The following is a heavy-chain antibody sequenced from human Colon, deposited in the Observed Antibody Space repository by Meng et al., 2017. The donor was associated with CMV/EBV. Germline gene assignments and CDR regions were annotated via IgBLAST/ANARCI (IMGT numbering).Heavy chain of an antibody. CDR1: GGSIRNYY. CDR2: IYSNGGT. J-gene: IGHJ4*02. Sequence: SETLSLTCTVSGGSIRNYYWSWIRQSPGKELEWIGYIYSNGGTNYSPSLKSRVTISVDTSKNQFSLRLNSVTAADTAVYYCAGNVEVLPTAKVLWDSWGQGMLVTVPQ. CDR3: AGNVEVLPTAKVLWDS. V-gene: IGHV4-59*01. D-gene: IGHD2-2*01.